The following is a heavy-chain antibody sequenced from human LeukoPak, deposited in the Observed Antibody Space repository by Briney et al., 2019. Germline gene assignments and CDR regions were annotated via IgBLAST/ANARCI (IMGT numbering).Heavy chain of an antibody. CDR1: GGSFSPYY. Sequence: PSETLSLTCTVYGGSFSPYYWSWIRQPPGKGLEWIGEINHSGVSNYNPSLKSRVTLSQDTSKNQISLKLTSVTAADTGVYYFAKDGGTSNYRFDTWGQGTLVNVSS. J-gene: IGHJ5*02. D-gene: IGHD4-11*01. CDR3: AKDGGTSNYRFDT. V-gene: IGHV4-34*01. CDR2: INHSGVS.